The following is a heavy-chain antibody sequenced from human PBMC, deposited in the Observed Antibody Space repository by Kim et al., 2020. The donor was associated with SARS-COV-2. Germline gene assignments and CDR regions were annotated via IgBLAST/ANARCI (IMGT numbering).Heavy chain of an antibody. CDR1: GYTFTSYY. Sequence: ASVKVSCKASGYTFTSYYMHWVRQAPGQGLEWMGIINPSGGSTSYAQKFQGRVTMTRDTSTSTVYMELSSLRSEDTAVYYCARDPVDSSSWHKSGMDVWGQGTTVTVSS. CDR3: ARDPVDSSSWHKSGMDV. V-gene: IGHV1-46*01. D-gene: IGHD6-13*01. CDR2: INPSGGST. J-gene: IGHJ6*02.